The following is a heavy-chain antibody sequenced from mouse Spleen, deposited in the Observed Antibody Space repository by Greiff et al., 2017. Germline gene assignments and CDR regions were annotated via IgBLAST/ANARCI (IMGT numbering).Heavy chain of an antibody. CDR2: ICPWAGST. J-gene: IGHJ3*01. V-gene: IGHV1-85*01. CDR1: GYTFTSYD. Sequence: VQLQQSGRELVKPGASVKLSCKASGYTFTSYDINWVKQRPGQGPEWVGWICPWAGSTKYNEKFKGKATLTGDTSSSTAYMELHSLTSEDYAVYFCARSAYGSSSWFAYWGQGTLVTVSA. CDR3: ARSAYGSSSWFAY. D-gene: IGHD1-1*01.